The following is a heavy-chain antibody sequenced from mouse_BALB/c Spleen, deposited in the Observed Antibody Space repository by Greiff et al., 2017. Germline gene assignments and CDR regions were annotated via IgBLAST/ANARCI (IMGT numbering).Heavy chain of an antibody. V-gene: IGHV1-67*01. CDR2: ISTYYGNT. J-gene: IGHJ4*01. D-gene: IGHD1-1*01. CDR3: ARGGYYGSQLRGAMDY. Sequence: VKLMESGPELVRPGVSVKISCKGSGYTFTDYAMHWVKQSHAKSLEWIGVISTYYGNTNYNQKFKGKATMTVDKSSSTAYMELARLTSEDSAIYYCARGGYYGSQLRGAMDYWGQGTSVTVSA. CDR1: GYTFTDYA.